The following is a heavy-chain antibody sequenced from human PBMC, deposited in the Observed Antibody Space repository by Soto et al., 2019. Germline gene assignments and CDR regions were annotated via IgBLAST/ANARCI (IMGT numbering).Heavy chain of an antibody. CDR1: GFTFSRHG. CDR3: ARDDDYPDNGFDY. J-gene: IGHJ4*02. CDR2: ILNDASGH. V-gene: IGHV3-33*01. D-gene: IGHD4-17*01. Sequence: QVQLVESGGGVVQPGTSLRLSCAASGFTFSRHGMHWVRQTPGKGLEWLAVILNDASGHWYADSVKGRFTIPRDNFENTLYLQMNGLRLEDTAMYYCARDDDYPDNGFDYWGQGTLVNVSS.